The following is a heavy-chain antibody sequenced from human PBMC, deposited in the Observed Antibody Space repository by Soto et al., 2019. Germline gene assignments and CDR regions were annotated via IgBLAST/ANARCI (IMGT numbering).Heavy chain of an antibody. V-gene: IGHV1-2*04. J-gene: IGHJ6*02. D-gene: IGHD2-8*01. CDR1: GYSFTDYH. CDR2: INPKSGGT. Sequence: SVKGYCKASGYSFTDYHIHWVRQAPGQGLEGLGRINPKSGGTSTAQKFQGWVTMTTDTSISTASMELTRLTSDDTAIYYCARGDSTDCSNGVCSFFYNHDMDVWGQGTTVTVSS. CDR3: ARGDSTDCSNGVCSFFYNHDMDV.